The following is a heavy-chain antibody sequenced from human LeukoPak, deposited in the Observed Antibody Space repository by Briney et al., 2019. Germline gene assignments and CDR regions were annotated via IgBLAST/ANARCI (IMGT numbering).Heavy chain of an antibody. CDR2: IYTSGNT. CDR3: ARGFGYYDSSGYNFVWAFDI. Sequence: SETLSLTCTVSGVSVSSGSYHWSWIRQPAGKGLEWIGRIYTSGNTNYNPSLTSRVTISVDTPKNQFSLKLNSMTAADTAVYYCARGFGYYDSSGYNFVWAFDIWGQGTMVTVSS. J-gene: IGHJ3*02. CDR1: GVSVSSGSYH. D-gene: IGHD3-22*01. V-gene: IGHV4-61*02.